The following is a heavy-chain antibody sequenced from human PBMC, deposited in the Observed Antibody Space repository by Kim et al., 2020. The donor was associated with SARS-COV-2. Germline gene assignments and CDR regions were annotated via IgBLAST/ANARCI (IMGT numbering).Heavy chain of an antibody. D-gene: IGHD4-17*01. CDR3: ARVVFRDYGDRQDAFDI. V-gene: IGHV1-18*01. Sequence: ASVKVSCKASGYTFTSYGISWVRQAPGQGLEWMGWISAYNGNTNYAQKLQGRVTMTTDTSTSTAYMELRSLRSDDTAVYYCARVVFRDYGDRQDAFDIWGQGTMVTVSS. J-gene: IGHJ3*02. CDR2: ISAYNGNT. CDR1: GYTFTSYG.